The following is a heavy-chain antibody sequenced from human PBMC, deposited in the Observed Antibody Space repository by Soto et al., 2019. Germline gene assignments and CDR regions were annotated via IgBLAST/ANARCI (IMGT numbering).Heavy chain of an antibody. V-gene: IGHV3-23*01. CDR2: ISGSGGST. J-gene: IGHJ2*01. CDR1: GFTFSSYA. CDR3: ATSYCSGGSCFSKKDRRYFDL. Sequence: VQLLESGGGLVQPGGSLRLSCAASGFTFSSYAMSWVRQAPGKGLEWVSAISGSGGSTYYADSVKGRFTISRDNSKNTLYLQMNSLRAEDTAVYYCATSYCSGGSCFSKKDRRYFDLWGRGTLVTVSS. D-gene: IGHD2-15*01.